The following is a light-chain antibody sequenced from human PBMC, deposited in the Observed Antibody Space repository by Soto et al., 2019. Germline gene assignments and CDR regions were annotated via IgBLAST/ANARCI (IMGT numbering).Light chain of an antibody. V-gene: IGLV1-40*01. J-gene: IGLJ1*01. CDR1: SSNIGAGYD. CDR2: GNS. CDR3: QSYDSSLSGYV. Sequence: QSVLTQPPSVSGAPGQRVTIPCTGSSSNIGAGYDVHWYQQLPGTAPKLHIYGNSNRPSGVPDRFSGSKSGTSASLAITGLQAEDEADYYCQSYDSSLSGYVFGTGTKLTVL.